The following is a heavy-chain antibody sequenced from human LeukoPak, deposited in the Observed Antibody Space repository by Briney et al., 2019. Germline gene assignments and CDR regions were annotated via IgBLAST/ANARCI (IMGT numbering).Heavy chain of an antibody. Sequence: GGSLRLSCAASGFTFSSYSMNWVRQAPGKGLEWVSSISSSSSYIYYADSVKGRFTISRDNAKNSLYLQMNSLRAEDTAVYYCASLVTQERWLQQTSFDYWGQGTLVTVSS. V-gene: IGHV3-21*01. J-gene: IGHJ4*02. CDR2: ISSSSSYI. CDR1: GFTFSSYS. CDR3: ASLVTQERWLQQTSFDY. D-gene: IGHD5-24*01.